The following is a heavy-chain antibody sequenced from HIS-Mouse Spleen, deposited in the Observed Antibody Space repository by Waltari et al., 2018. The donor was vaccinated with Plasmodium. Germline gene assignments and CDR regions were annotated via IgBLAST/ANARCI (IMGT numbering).Heavy chain of an antibody. CDR1: GYTFTGYY. Sequence: QVQLVQSGAEVKKPGASVKVSCKASGYTFTGYYMHWVRQAPGQGLEWMGWINPNSGDTNYGQKFQGRVTMTRDTSISTAYMELSRLRSDDTAVYYCARVLGYKAAAGTFVEYFQHWGQGTLVTVSS. D-gene: IGHD6-13*01. CDR2: INPNSGDT. J-gene: IGHJ1*01. CDR3: ARVLGYKAAAGTFVEYFQH. V-gene: IGHV1-2*02.